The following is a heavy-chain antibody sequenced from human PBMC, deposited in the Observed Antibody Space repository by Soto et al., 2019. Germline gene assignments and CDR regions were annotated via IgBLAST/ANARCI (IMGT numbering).Heavy chain of an antibody. CDR3: AREIMPLTNDWYFDL. D-gene: IGHD2-8*01. V-gene: IGHV4-30-4*01. Sequence: QVQLQESGPGLVKPSETLSLTCTVSGGSISGGVHSWSWIRQPPGKGLEWIGHLFDSGSTYYNPSIKSRLTISVDTSKNQFSLRLSSVTAADTAVYYCAREIMPLTNDWYFDLWGRGTLVTVSS. J-gene: IGHJ2*01. CDR2: LFDSGST. CDR1: GGSISGGVHS.